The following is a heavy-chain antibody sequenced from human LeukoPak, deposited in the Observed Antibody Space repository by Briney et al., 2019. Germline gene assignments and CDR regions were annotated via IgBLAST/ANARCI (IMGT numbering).Heavy chain of an antibody. CDR3: ARARNYYYLDV. D-gene: IGHD1-14*01. Sequence: PSETLSLTCTVSGDSVSSGSDSWSWIRQPPGRGLEWIGYIFYRGSTSYNPSLKSRLTISADSSKNQFSLRLSSVTAADTAVYYCARARNYYYLDVWGQGTTVTVSS. J-gene: IGHJ6*02. CDR1: GDSVSSGSDS. CDR2: IFYRGST. V-gene: IGHV4-61*01.